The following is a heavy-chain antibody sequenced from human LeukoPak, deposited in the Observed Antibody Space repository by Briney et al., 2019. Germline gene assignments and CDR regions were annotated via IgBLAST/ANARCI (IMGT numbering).Heavy chain of an antibody. CDR2: ISSSGSTI. J-gene: IGHJ6*03. Sequence: GGSLRLSCAASGFTFSSYEMNWVRQAPGKGLEWVSYISSSGSTIYYADSVKGRFTISRDNAKNSLYLQMNSLRAEDTAVYYCARDRLAVAGQYYYYYMDVWGKGTTVTVSS. CDR3: ARDRLAVAGQYYYYYMDV. D-gene: IGHD6-19*01. V-gene: IGHV3-48*03. CDR1: GFTFSSYE.